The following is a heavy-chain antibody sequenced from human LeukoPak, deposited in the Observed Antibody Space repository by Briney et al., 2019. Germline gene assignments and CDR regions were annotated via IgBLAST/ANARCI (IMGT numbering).Heavy chain of an antibody. CDR3: ARASTLYGSGSYYNVFDY. CDR2: INPNSGGT. Sequence: GASVKVSCKASGYTFTGYYMHWVRQAPGQGPEWMGWINPNSGGTNYAQKFQGRVTMTRDTSISTAYMELSRLRSDDTAVYYCARASTLYGSGSYYNVFDYWGQGTLVTVSS. D-gene: IGHD3-10*01. V-gene: IGHV1-2*02. J-gene: IGHJ4*02. CDR1: GYTFTGYY.